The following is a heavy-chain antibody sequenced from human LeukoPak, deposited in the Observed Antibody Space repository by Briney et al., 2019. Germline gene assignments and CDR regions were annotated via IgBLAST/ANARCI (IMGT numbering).Heavy chain of an antibody. CDR1: GFTFSDSV. Sequence: GGSLKLSCAASGFTFSDSVMHWVRQASGKGLEWPGRITNKANNYATVYAASVKGRFTISRDDSKNTAYLQMNSLKTEDAAVYYCTGQVSGSGSPNWFDPWGQGTLVTVSS. J-gene: IGHJ5*02. D-gene: IGHD3-10*01. CDR3: TGQVSGSGSPNWFDP. V-gene: IGHV3-73*01. CDR2: ITNKANNYAT.